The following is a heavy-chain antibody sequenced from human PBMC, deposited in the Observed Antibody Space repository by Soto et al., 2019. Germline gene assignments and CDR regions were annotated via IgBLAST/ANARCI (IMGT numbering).Heavy chain of an antibody. CDR3: ASRPAYGSSVDGILPYLSHRVGV. D-gene: IGHD1-26*01. Sequence: ASVPISHQPCRYTFNSYYIFWVRQAPRPGLEWMGIISPRGGHTTYPQKSQGRLTMTENTSTSTVYMQLSGVTSEGTAKYHCASRPAYGSSVDGILPYLSHRVGVWGQRTTVALAX. CDR2: ISPRGGHT. J-gene: IGHJ6*02. CDR1: RYTFNSYY. V-gene: IGHV1-46*02.